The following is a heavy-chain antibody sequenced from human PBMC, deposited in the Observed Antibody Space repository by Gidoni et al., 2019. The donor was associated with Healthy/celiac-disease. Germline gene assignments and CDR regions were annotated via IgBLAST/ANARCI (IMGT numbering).Heavy chain of an antibody. V-gene: IGHV4-39*01. CDR3: ARPRSITMVRGHETYAFDI. D-gene: IGHD3-10*01. CDR2: IHYSGST. J-gene: IGHJ3*02. CDR1: GGSIRSSSYS. Sequence: QLQLQESCPGLVTPSETLSLTCTVSGGSIRSSSYSWGWLRQPPGKGLEWIGSIHYSGSTYYNPSLKSRVTISVDTSKNQFSLKLSSVTAADTAVYYCARPRSITMVRGHETYAFDIWGQGTMVTVSS.